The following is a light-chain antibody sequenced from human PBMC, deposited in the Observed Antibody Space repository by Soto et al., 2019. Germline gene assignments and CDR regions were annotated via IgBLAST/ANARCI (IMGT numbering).Light chain of an antibody. CDR1: QTVRSN. Sequence: EIVMTQSPATLSVSPGERATLSCRASQTVRSNLAWYQQKPGQAPRLLIYGASSRADGIPGRFRGSGSETEFTLTITSLQSEDFAVYYCQQYYDWPPWTFGQGTGVEIK. V-gene: IGKV3-15*01. J-gene: IGKJ1*01. CDR3: QQYYDWPPWT. CDR2: GAS.